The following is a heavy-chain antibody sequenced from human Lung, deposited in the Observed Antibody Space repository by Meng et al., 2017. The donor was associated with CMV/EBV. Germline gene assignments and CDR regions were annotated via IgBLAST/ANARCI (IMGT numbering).Heavy chain of an antibody. D-gene: IGHD6-19*01. CDR1: GFTFSDYY. Sequence: GGSLRLSCAASGFTFSDYYMNWVRQAPGKGLEWVSSIRSSSTINYADSVKGRFTISRDNAKNSLYLQMKSLRAEDTAVYYCARDRTGYSSGWYGYYGMDVWGQGTTVTVSS. V-gene: IGHV3-69-1*01. CDR3: ARDRTGYSSGWYGYYGMDV. CDR2: IRSSSTI. J-gene: IGHJ6*02.